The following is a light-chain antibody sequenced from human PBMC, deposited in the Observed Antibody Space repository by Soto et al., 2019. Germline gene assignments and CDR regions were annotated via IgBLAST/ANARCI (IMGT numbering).Light chain of an antibody. CDR3: QQSFSTPT. CDR2: SAS. Sequence: EIVMTQSPVTLSVSPGERGTLTCRASQSVRSTFLAWYQQKPGQAPRLLIYSASNLQSGVPSRFSGSGSGTDFTLTISSLQPEDFATYYCQQSFSTPTFGQGTRLEIK. CDR1: QSVRST. V-gene: IGKV3-15*01. J-gene: IGKJ5*01.